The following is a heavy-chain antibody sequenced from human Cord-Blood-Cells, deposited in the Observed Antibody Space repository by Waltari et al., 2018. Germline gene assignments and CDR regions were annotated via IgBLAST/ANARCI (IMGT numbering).Heavy chain of an antibody. V-gene: IGHV1-46*01. CDR2: INPSGGST. CDR3: AREGLGDAFDI. CDR1: GYTFTSYY. Sequence: QVQLVQSGAEVKKPGASVKVSCKASGYTFTSYYMHWVRQAPGQGLEWMGIINPSGGSTSYAQKFQCRVTMTRDTSTSTVYMELSSLRSEDTAVYYCAREGLGDAFDIWGQGTMVTVSS. J-gene: IGHJ3*02.